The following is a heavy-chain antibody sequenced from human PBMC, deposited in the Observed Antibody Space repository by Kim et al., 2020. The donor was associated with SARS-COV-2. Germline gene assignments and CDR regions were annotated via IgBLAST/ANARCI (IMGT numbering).Heavy chain of an antibody. CDR3: AKDLTAMVTFFDY. J-gene: IGHJ4*02. V-gene: IGHV3-23*01. Sequence: YADSVKGRFTISRDNSKNTLYLQMNSLRAEDTAVYYCAKDLTAMVTFFDYWGQGTLVTVSS. D-gene: IGHD5-18*01.